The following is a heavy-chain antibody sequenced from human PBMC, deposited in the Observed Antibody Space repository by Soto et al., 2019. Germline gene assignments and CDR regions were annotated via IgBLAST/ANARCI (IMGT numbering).Heavy chain of an antibody. CDR1: GYTFTSYD. V-gene: IGHV1-8*01. J-gene: IGHJ4*02. D-gene: IGHD1-1*01. CDR2: MNPNSGNT. CDR3: ARPDGYNYAIDY. Sequence: RASVKVSCKASGYTFTSYDINWVRQATGQGLEWMGWMNPNSGNTGYAQKFQGRVTMTRDTSISTAYMELSSLRSEDTAVYYCARPDGYNYAIDYWGQGTLVTVSS.